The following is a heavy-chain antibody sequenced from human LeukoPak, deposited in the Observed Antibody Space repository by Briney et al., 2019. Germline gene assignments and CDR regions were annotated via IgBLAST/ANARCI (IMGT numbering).Heavy chain of an antibody. CDR1: GGTFSSYA. CDR2: IIPIFGTA. V-gene: IGHV1-69*05. CDR3: ARGLYYYYYMDV. Sequence: SVKVSCKASGGTFSSYAISWVRQAPGQGFEWMGGIIPIFGTANYAQKFQGRVTITTDESTSTAYMELSSLRSEDTAVYYCARGLYYYYYMDVWGKGTTVTVSS. J-gene: IGHJ6*03.